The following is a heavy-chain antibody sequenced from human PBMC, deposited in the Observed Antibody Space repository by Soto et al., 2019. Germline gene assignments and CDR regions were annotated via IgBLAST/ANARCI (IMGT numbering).Heavy chain of an antibody. CDR1: GGSVSSGSYY. D-gene: IGHD3-10*01. CDR2: IFYSGST. CDR3: ARYGSGSYYTHNFDY. V-gene: IGHV4-61*01. Sequence: PSETLSLTCTVSGGSVSSGSYYWSWIRQPPGKGLEWIGYIFYSGSTNYNPSLKSRVTISVDTSKNQFSLKLSSVTAADTAVYYCARYGSGSYYTHNFDYWGQGTLVTVSS. J-gene: IGHJ4*02.